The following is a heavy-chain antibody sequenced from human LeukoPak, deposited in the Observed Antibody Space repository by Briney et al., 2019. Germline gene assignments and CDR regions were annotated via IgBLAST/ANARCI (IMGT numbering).Heavy chain of an antibody. J-gene: IGHJ3*02. CDR2: IHHSGST. CDR3: ARYDFWSGYYGYDAFDI. CDR1: GYSISSGYY. D-gene: IGHD3-3*01. Sequence: PSETLSLTCAVSGYSISSGYYWGWIRQPPGKGLEWIGSIHHSGSTYYNPSLKSRVTISVDTSKNQFSLKLSSVTAADTAVYYCARYDFWSGYYGYDAFDIWGQGTMVTVSS. V-gene: IGHV4-38-2*01.